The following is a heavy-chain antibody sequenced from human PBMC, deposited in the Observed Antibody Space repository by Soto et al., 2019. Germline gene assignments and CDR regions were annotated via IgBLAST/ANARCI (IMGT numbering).Heavy chain of an antibody. Sequence: QVQLVQSGAEVKKPGASVKVSCKASGYTFTSWDVYWVRQAAGQGHEWMGYMNPRSGNTGYEQKFQGRVTMTRDTSISTAYMELSSLTSDDTAVYYCTASSWTGAGRDFWGQGTPVTVSS. J-gene: IGHJ4*01. CDR2: MNPRSGNT. CDR3: TASSWTGAGRDF. D-gene: IGHD6-13*01. V-gene: IGHV1-8*01. CDR1: GYTFTSWD.